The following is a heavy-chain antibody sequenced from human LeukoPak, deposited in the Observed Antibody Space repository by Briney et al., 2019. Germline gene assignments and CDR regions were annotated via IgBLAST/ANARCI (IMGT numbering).Heavy chain of an antibody. J-gene: IGHJ6*04. CDR2: ISNSGSTI. V-gene: IGHV3-48*03. Sequence: GGSLRLSCAASGFTFSSCEMNWVRQAPGKGLEWISYISNSGSTIYYADSVKGRFTISRDYAKNSLYLQMNSLRAEDTAVYYCAELGITMIGGVWGKGTTVTISS. CDR1: GFTFSSCE. D-gene: IGHD3-10*02. CDR3: AELGITMIGGV.